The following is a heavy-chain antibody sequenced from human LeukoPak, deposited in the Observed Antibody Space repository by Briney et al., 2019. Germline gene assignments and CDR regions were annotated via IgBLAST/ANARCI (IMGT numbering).Heavy chain of an antibody. CDR3: ARGSSPMDRFGP. D-gene: IGHD6-6*01. V-gene: IGHV1-8*01. J-gene: IGHJ5*02. CDR2: MNPNSGNT. CDR1: GDTFTSYD. Sequence: ASVKVSCKASGDTFTSYDINWVRQATGQGLEWMGWMNPNSGNTGYAQKFQGRVTMTRNNSISTAYMELSSLRSEDTAVYYCARGSSPMDRFGPWGQGNLVTVSS.